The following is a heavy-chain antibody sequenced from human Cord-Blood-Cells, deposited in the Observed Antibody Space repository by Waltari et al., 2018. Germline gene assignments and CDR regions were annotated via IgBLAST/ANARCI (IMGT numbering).Heavy chain of an antibody. CDR2: INHSGST. Sequence: QVQLQQWGAGLLKPSETLSLTCAVYGGSFSGYYWSWIRQPPGKGLEWIGEINHSGSTNYNPSLKRRVTISVDTSKNQFSLKLSSVTAADTAVYYCARGGNVVVPAAIEEIDYWGQGTLVTVSS. CDR3: ARGGNVVVPAAIEEIDY. J-gene: IGHJ4*02. V-gene: IGHV4-34*01. D-gene: IGHD2-2*01. CDR1: GGSFSGYY.